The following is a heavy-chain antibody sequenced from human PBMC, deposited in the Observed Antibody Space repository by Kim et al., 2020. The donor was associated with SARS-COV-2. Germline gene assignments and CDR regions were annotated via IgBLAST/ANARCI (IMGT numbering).Heavy chain of an antibody. V-gene: IGHV3-21*01. CDR1: GFTFSSYS. Sequence: GGSLRLSCAASGFTFSSYSMNWVRQAPGKGLEWVSSISSSSSYIYYADSVKGRFTISRDNAKNSLYLQMNSLRAEDTAVYYCARDRRAVAGKGPYYYYGMDVWGQGTTVTVSS. J-gene: IGHJ6*02. CDR3: ARDRRAVAGKGPYYYYGMDV. CDR2: ISSSSSYI. D-gene: IGHD6-19*01.